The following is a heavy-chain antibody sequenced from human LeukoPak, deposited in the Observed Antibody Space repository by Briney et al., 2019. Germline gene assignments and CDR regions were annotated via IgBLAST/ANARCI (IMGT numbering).Heavy chain of an antibody. V-gene: IGHV3-48*03. Sequence: GGSLRLSCAASGFTFSSYEMNWVRQAPGKGLEWVSYISSSGSTIYYADSVKGRFTISRDNAKNTLYLQMNSLRAEDTAVYYCAKVRVSMRDFDYWGQGTLVTVSS. CDR1: GFTFSSYE. CDR3: AKVRVSMRDFDY. J-gene: IGHJ4*02. D-gene: IGHD2/OR15-2a*01. CDR2: ISSSGSTI.